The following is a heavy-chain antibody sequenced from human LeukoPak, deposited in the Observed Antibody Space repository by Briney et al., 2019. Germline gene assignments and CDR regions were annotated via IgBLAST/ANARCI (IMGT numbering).Heavy chain of an antibody. V-gene: IGHV3-66*01. CDR3: ASSPDYDILTGYIWYFDY. J-gene: IGHJ4*02. D-gene: IGHD3-9*01. CDR2: IYSGGST. CDR1: GFTVSSNY. Sequence: GGSLRLPCAASGFTVSSNYMSWVRQAPGKGLEWVSVIYSGGSTYYADSVKGRFTISRDNSKNTLYLQMNSLRAEDTAVYYCASSPDYDILTGYIWYFDYWGQGTLVTVSS.